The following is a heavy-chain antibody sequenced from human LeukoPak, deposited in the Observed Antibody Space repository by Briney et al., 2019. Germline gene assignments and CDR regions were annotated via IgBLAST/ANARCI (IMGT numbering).Heavy chain of an antibody. CDR1: GFAVSSSY. D-gene: IGHD6-25*01. CDR2: IHSGGNT. CDR3: ARDLNSSGSY. J-gene: IGHJ4*02. Sequence: GGSLRLSCAASGFAVSSSYMSWVRQAPGKGLEWVSVIHSGGNTYYADSVKGRFTISRDNSKNTLYLQMNSLRADDTAVYYCARDLNSSGSYCGQGVLVTVSS. V-gene: IGHV3-53*01.